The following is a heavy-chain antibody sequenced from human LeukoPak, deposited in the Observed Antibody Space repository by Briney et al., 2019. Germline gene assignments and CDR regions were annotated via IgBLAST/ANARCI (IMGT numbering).Heavy chain of an antibody. J-gene: IGHJ4*02. CDR2: IIPIFGTA. CDR1: GGTFSSYA. D-gene: IGHD5-24*01. V-gene: IGHV1-69*13. CDR3: ARGPEMATMNY. Sequence: SVNVSCKASGGTFSSYAISWVRQAPGQGLEWMGGIIPIFGTANYAQTFQGRVTITADESTSTAYMELSSLRSEDTAVYYCARGPEMATMNYWGQGTLVTVSS.